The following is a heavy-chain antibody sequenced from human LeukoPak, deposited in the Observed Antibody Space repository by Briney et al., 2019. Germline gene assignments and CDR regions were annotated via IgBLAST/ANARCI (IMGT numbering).Heavy chain of an antibody. D-gene: IGHD3-22*01. CDR2: IYHSGST. CDR1: GYSISSGYY. J-gene: IGHJ4*02. CDR3: ARAYYYDSSGYYYTGYYFDY. Sequence: SETLSLTCTVSGYSISSGYYWGWIRQPPGKGLEWIGSIYHSGSTYYNPSLKSRVTISVDTSKNQFSLKLSSVTAADTAVYYCARAYYYDSSGYYYTGYYFDYWGQGTLVTVSS. V-gene: IGHV4-38-2*02.